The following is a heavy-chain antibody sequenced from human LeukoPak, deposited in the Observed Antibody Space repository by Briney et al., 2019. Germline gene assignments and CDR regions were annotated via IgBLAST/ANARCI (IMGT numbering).Heavy chain of an antibody. V-gene: IGHV3-30*03. CDR1: GFTFSSYG. CDR2: ISYDGSNK. D-gene: IGHD6-19*01. Sequence: GGSLRLSCAASGFTFSSYGMHWVRQAPGKGLEWVAVISYDGSNKYYADSVKGRFTISRDNSKNTLYLQMNSLRAEDTAVYYCASSSGWSVRFDYWGQGTLVTVSS. CDR3: ASSSGWSVRFDY. J-gene: IGHJ4*02.